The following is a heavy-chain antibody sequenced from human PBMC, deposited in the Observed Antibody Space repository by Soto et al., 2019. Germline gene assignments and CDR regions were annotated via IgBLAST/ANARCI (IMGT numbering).Heavy chain of an antibody. Sequence: SETLSLTCTVSGGSISSYYWSWIRQPPGKGLEWIGYIYYSGSTNYNPSLKSRVTISRDNSKNTLYLQMNSLRAEDTAVFYCAKALRYFDWPYYYFGMDVWGQGTTVTVSS. CDR3: AKALRYFDWPYYYFGMDV. CDR1: GGSISSYY. D-gene: IGHD3-9*01. V-gene: IGHV4-59*12. CDR2: IYYSGST. J-gene: IGHJ6*02.